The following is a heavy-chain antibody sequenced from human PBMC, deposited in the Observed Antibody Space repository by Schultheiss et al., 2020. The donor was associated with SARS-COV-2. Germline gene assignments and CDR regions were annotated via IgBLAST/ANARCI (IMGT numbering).Heavy chain of an antibody. Sequence: GGSLRLSCAASGFTFSGSAMHWVRQASGKGLEWVGRIRSKANSYATAYAASVKGRFTISRDDSKNTAYLQMNSLKTEDTAVYYCTRLSVRREYSSSSDAFDIWGQGTMVTVSS. CDR3: TRLSVRREYSSSSDAFDI. CDR2: IRSKANSYAT. V-gene: IGHV3-73*01. J-gene: IGHJ3*02. CDR1: GFTFSGSA. D-gene: IGHD6-6*01.